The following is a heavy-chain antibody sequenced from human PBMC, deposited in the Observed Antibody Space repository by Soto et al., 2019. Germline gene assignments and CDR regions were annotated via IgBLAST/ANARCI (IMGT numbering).Heavy chain of an antibody. CDR2: IKQDGSEK. V-gene: IGHV3-7*01. Sequence: LRLSCAASGFTFSSYWMSWVRQAPGKGLEWVANIKQDGSEKYYVDSVKGRFTISRDNAKNSLYLQMNSLRAEDTAVYYCARNFVDTAPISPIDYWGQGTLVTVSS. D-gene: IGHD5-18*01. J-gene: IGHJ4*02. CDR3: ARNFVDTAPISPIDY. CDR1: GFTFSSYW.